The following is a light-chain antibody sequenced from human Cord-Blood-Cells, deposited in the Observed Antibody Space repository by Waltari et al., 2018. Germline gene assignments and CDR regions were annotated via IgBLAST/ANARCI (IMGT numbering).Light chain of an antibody. J-gene: IGLJ2*01. CDR2: EDN. CDR1: SGSIASNY. CDR3: QSYDSSNHVV. V-gene: IGLV6-57*02. Sequence: HSVSESPGKTVTISCTGSSGSIASNYVQWYQQRPGSAPTTVIYEDNQRPSGVPDRFSGSIDSSSNSASLTISGLKTEDEADYYCQSYDSSNHVVFGGGTKLTVL.